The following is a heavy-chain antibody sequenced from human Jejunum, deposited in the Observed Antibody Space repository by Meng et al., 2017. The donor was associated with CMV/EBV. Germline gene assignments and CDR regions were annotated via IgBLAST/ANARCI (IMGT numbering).Heavy chain of an antibody. CDR2: INPSGGST. J-gene: IGHJ4*02. D-gene: IGHD6-19*01. Sequence: CQASGYTFTFYQMHWVRQAPGQGLESMGIINPSGGSTSYAQRFQDRFTMTRDTSTSTVYMELSSLRSEDTAVYYCARVDSSGWYFDYWGQGTLVTVSS. CDR3: ARVDSSGWYFDY. CDR1: GYTFTFYQ. V-gene: IGHV1-46*01.